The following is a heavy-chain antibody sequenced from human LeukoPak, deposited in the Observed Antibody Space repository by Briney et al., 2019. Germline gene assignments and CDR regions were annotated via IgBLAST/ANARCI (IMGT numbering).Heavy chain of an antibody. J-gene: IGHJ5*02. CDR1: GYTLTELS. D-gene: IGHD6-19*01. V-gene: IGHV1-24*01. CDR2: FDPEDGGT. Sequence: ASVKVSCKVSGYTLTELSMHWVRQAPGKGLEWMGGFDPEDGGTIYAQKFQGRVTMTEDTSTDTAYMELSSLRSEDTAVYYCATDLAVAGTRNWFDPWGQGTLVTVSS. CDR3: ATDLAVAGTRNWFDP.